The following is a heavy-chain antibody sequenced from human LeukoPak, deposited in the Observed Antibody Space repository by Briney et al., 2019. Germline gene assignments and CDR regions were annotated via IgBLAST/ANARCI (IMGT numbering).Heavy chain of an antibody. V-gene: IGHV3-73*01. Sequence: PGGSLRLSCAASGFTFSGSAMHWVRHASGKGREWVGGIRSKANSYATAYAASVKGRFTISRDDSKNTAYLQMNSLKTEDTAVYYCTRHSTVTTAYYYYYYMDVWGKGNTDTVSS. D-gene: IGHD4-17*01. CDR2: IRSKANSYAT. J-gene: IGHJ6*03. CDR1: GFTFSGSA. CDR3: TRHSTVTTAYYYYYYMDV.